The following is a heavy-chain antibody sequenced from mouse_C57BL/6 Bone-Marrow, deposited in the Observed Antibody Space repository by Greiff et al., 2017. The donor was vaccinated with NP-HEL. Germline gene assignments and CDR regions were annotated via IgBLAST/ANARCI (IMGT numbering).Heavy chain of an antibody. Sequence: DVHLVESGGGLVQPKGSLKLSCAASGFSFNTYAMNWVRQAPGKGLEWVARIRSKSNNYATYYADSVKDRFTISRDDSESMLYLQMNNLKTEDTAMYYCVRQIGFPNPNWYFDVWGTGTTVTVSS. CDR3: VRQIGFPNPNWYFDV. V-gene: IGHV10-1*01. J-gene: IGHJ1*03. CDR1: GFSFNTYA. CDR2: IRSKSNNYAT.